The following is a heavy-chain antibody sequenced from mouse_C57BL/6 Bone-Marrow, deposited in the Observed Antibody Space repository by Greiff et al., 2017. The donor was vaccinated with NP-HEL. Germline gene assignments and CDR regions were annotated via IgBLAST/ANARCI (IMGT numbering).Heavy chain of an antibody. CDR3: ARHGYDYDGFAY. J-gene: IGHJ3*01. D-gene: IGHD2-4*01. V-gene: IGHV5-12*01. CDR1: GFTFSDYY. Sequence: EVKLVESGGGLVQPGGSLKLSCAASGFTFSDYYMYWVRQTPEKRLEWVAYISNGCGSTYYPDTVKGRFTISRDNAKNTLYLQMSRLKSEDTAMYYCARHGYDYDGFAYWGQGTLVTVSA. CDR2: ISNGCGST.